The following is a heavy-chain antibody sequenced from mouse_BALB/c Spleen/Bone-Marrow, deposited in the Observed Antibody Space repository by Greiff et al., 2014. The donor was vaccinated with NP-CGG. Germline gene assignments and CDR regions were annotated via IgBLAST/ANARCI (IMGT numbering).Heavy chain of an antibody. CDR2: IDPANGNT. Sequence: EVQLVESGAELVKPGASVKLSCTASGFNIKDTYMHWVKQRPEQGLEWIGRIDPANGNTKYGPKFQGKATITADTSSNTAYLQLSSLTSEDTAVYYCASLDDYIYWGQGTLVTVSA. D-gene: IGHD2-4*01. J-gene: IGHJ3*01. CDR1: GFNIKDTY. CDR3: ASLDDYIY. V-gene: IGHV14-3*02.